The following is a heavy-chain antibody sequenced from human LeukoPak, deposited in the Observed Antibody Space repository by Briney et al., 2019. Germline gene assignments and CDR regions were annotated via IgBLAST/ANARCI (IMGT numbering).Heavy chain of an antibody. D-gene: IGHD3-10*01. J-gene: IGHJ4*02. CDR3: ARLFGEYIFDY. Sequence: PSETLSHTCTVSGGSISSYYWSWIRQPPGKGLEWIGYIYYSGSTNYNPSLKSRVTISVDTSKNQFSLKLSSVTAADTAVYYCARLFGEYIFDYWGQGTLVTVSS. CDR2: IYYSGST. CDR1: GGSISSYY. V-gene: IGHV4-59*01.